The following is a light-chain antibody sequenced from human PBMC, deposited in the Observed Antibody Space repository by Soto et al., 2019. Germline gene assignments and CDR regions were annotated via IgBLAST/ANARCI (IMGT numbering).Light chain of an antibody. CDR1: QSVSSSY. V-gene: IGKV3-20*01. CDR3: QQYDNSPLT. Sequence: EIVLTQSPGTLSLSPGERATLSCRASQSVSSSYLAWVQQKPGQTPSLLISGASSRDTGIPDRFSGSGSFTDFTLTISRLEPEDFAVYYCQQYDNSPLTFVGGTKVELK. CDR2: GAS. J-gene: IGKJ4*01.